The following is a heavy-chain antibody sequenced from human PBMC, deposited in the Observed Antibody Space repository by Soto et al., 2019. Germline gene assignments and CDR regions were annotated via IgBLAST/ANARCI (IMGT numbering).Heavy chain of an antibody. D-gene: IGHD2-2*01. CDR3: ARLTVPLDIVVLPTASYDY. CDR1: GYTFTGYY. V-gene: IGHV1-2*02. J-gene: IGHJ4*02. CDR2: INPNSGGT. Sequence: ASVKVSCKASGYTFTGYYMHWVRQAPGQGLEWMGWINPNSGGTNYAQKFQGRVTMTRDTSISTAYMELSRLRSDDTAVYYCARLTVPLDIVVLPTASYDYWGQGTLVTVSS.